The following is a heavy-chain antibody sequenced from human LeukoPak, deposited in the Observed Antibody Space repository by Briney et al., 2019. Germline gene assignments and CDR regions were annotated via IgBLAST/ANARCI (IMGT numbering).Heavy chain of an antibody. CDR2: IHRSGET. CDR3: VRQIGYGKYYFDH. J-gene: IGHJ4*02. CDR1: GVSISSSADW. D-gene: IGHD5-18*01. V-gene: IGHV4-39*01. Sequence: SETLSLTCTVSGVSISSSADWWGWIRRPPGKGLQWIGSIHRSGETFHNASLNSRVTTSVDMSKNQFSLKLNSVTAADTALYYWVRQIGYGKYYFDHWGQGTLVTVSS.